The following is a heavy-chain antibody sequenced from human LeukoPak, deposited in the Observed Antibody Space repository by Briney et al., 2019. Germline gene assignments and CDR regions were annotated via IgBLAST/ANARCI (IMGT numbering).Heavy chain of an antibody. J-gene: IGHJ4*02. V-gene: IGHV4-59*01. CDR3: ARSRELDDY. Sequence: SETLSLTCTASGGSISSYYWSWIRQPPGKGLEWIGYIYYSGSTNYNPSLKSRVTISVDTSKNQFSLKLSSVTAADTAVYYCARSRELDDYWGQGTLVTVSS. CDR1: GGSISSYY. CDR2: IYYSGST. D-gene: IGHD1-26*01.